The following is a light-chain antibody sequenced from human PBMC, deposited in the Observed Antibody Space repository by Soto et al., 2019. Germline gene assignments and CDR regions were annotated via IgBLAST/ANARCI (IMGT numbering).Light chain of an antibody. J-gene: IGKJ4*01. CDR2: GAS. V-gene: IGKV3-20*01. Sequence: EIVLTQSPGTLSLSPGERATLSCRASQSVSRSYLAWYQQKPGQPPRLLIYGASNRATGIPDRFSGSGSGTDFTLTIGRLEPADFAVYSCQQYATSPPTFGGGTKVEIK. CDR3: QQYATSPPT. CDR1: QSVSRSY.